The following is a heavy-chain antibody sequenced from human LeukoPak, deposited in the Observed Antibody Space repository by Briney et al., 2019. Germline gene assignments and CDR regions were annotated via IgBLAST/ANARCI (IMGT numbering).Heavy chain of an antibody. CDR2: INHSGST. D-gene: IGHD6-6*01. V-gene: IGHV4-34*01. Sequence: SETLSLTCAVYGGSFSGYYWSWIRQPPGKGLEWIGEINHSGSTNYNPSLKSRVTISVDTSKNQFTLKLSSVTAADTAVYYCAKGLGYSSSKAYYWGQGTLVTVSS. J-gene: IGHJ4*02. CDR1: GGSFSGYY. CDR3: AKGLGYSSSKAYY.